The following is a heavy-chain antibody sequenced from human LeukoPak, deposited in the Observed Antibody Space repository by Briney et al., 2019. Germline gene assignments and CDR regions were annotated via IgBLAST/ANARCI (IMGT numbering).Heavy chain of an antibody. J-gene: IGHJ4*02. CDR3: ARGFTAYRAYYFDY. CDR2: INHSGST. V-gene: IGHV4-34*01. Sequence: SETLSLTCAVYGGSFSGYYWSWIRQPPGKGLDWIGEINHSGSTKYNPSLKSRVTISVDTSKNQFSLKLSSVTAADTAVYYCARGFTAYRAYYFDYWGQGTLVTVSS. CDR1: GGSFSGYY. D-gene: IGHD2-21*02.